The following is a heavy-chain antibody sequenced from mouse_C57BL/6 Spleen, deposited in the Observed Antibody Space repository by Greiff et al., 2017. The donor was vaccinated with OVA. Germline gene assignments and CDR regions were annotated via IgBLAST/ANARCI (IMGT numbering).Heavy chain of an antibody. CDR2: IYPGSGST. CDR1: GYTFTSYW. D-gene: IGHD1-1*01. J-gene: IGHJ4*01. V-gene: IGHV1-55*01. Sequence: VQLQQPGAELVKPGASVKMSCKASGYTFTSYWITWVKQRPGQGLEWIGDIYPGSGSTNYNEKFKSKATLTVDTSSSTAYMQLSSLTSEDSAVYYCARGDTTVVATNYYAMDYWGQGTSVTVSS. CDR3: ARGDTTVVATNYYAMDY.